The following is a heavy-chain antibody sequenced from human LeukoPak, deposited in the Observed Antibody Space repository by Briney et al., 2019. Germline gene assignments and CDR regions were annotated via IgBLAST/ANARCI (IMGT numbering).Heavy chain of an antibody. CDR3: ARGGYSGYDSPAYFDY. J-gene: IGHJ4*02. Sequence: RPSETLSLTCTVSGGSISSGGYYWSWIRQHPGKGLEWIGYIYYSGSTYYNPSLKSRVTISVDTSKNQFSLKLSSVTAADTAVYYCARGGYSGYDSPAYFDYWGQGTLVTVSS. D-gene: IGHD5-12*01. V-gene: IGHV4-31*03. CDR1: GGSISSGGYY. CDR2: IYYSGST.